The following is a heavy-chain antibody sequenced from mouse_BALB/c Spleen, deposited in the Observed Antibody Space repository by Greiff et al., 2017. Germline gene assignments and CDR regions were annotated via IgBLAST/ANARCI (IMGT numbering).Heavy chain of an antibody. V-gene: IGHV3-2*02. CDR1: GYSITSDYA. J-gene: IGHJ3*01. CDR3: ARSGYGWFAY. D-gene: IGHD2-2*01. CDR2: ISYSGST. Sequence: EVQLVESGPGLVKPSQSLSLTCTVTGYSITSDYAWNWIRQFPGNKLEWMGYISYSGSTSYNPSLKSRISITRDTSKNQFFLQLNSVTTEDTATYYCARSGYGWFAYWGQGTLVTVSA.